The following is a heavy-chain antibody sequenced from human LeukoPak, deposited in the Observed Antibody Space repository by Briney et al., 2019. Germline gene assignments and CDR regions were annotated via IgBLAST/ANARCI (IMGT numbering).Heavy chain of an antibody. CDR3: AAERYEGHCCWFDP. D-gene: IGHD1-14*01. V-gene: IGHV1-58*02. J-gene: IGHJ5*02. CDR2: IVVSSGYR. Sequence: ASVKVSCKTSGFTFGTSTMQWVRQAPGQGLEWIGWIVVSSGYREYAQKLQERVTITTDMYTSTSYLELRSLEFEDTAVYYCAAERYEGHCCWFDPWGQGTLVTVSS. CDR1: GFTFGTST.